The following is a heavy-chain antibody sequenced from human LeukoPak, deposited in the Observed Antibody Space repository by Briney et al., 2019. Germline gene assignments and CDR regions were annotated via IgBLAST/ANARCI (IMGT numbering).Heavy chain of an antibody. J-gene: IGHJ4*02. CDR2: INHSGST. CDR3: ARQGTRRKGPDY. V-gene: IGHV4-39*01. D-gene: IGHD1-14*01. Sequence: SETLSLTCTVSGGSISSSSYYWGWIRQPPGKGLEWIGEINHSGSTNYNPSLKSRVTISVDTSKNQFSLKLSSVTAADTAVYYCARQGTRRKGPDYWGQGTLVTVSS. CDR1: GGSISSSSYY.